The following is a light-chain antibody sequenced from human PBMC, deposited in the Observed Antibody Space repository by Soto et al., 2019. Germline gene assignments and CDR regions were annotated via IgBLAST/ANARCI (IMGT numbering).Light chain of an antibody. CDR3: QQYNNWPPLT. V-gene: IGKV3-15*01. CDR1: QSVSSSY. CDR2: GAS. J-gene: IGKJ4*01. Sequence: EIVLTQSPGTLSLSPMGIATPACRGSQSVSSSYLAWYQQKPCQAPRLLIYGASTRATGIPARFSGSGSGTEFTLTISSLQSEDFAVYYCQQYNNWPPLTFGGGTKVDNK.